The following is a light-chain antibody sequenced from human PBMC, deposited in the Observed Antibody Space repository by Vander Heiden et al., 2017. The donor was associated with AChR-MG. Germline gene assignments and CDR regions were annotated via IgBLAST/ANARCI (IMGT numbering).Light chain of an antibody. CDR3: ETWDSNPWV. CDR1: TGHSSYV. CDR2: LEGGGSD. V-gene: IGLV4-60*03. Sequence: QPALSHSSSASASLGSSVKPTSTLSTGHSSYVIACDQQQPGKAPRYLMQLEGGGSDNTGSGVPDRFSGSSSRADRYLTISNLQSEDEADYCCETWDSNPWVFGGGTKLTVL. J-gene: IGLJ3*02.